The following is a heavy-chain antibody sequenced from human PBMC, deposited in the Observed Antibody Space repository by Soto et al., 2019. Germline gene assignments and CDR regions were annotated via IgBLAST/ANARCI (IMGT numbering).Heavy chain of an antibody. V-gene: IGHV4-59*01. J-gene: IGHJ4*02. CDR3: ARVRWTVAGPGHFDY. Sequence: SETLALTCAVSGDSISSYYCMWIRQPPGKGLESIGYLYYGRSANYNPSLKSRVTLSVDTSKNQFSLKLSSVTAADTAVYYCARVRWTVAGPGHFDYWGQGTLVTVSS. CDR1: GDSISSYY. CDR2: LYYGRSA. D-gene: IGHD6-19*01.